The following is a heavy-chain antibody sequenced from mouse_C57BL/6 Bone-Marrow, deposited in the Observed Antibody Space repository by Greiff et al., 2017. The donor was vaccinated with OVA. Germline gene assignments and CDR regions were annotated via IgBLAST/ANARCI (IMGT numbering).Heavy chain of an antibody. J-gene: IGHJ1*03. V-gene: IGHV1-76*01. D-gene: IGHD2-14*01. Sequence: QVQLQQSGAELVRPGASVKLSCKASGYTFTDYYINWVKQRPGQGLEWIARIYPGSGNTYYNEKFKGKATLNAENSSSTAYMQLSSLTSEATDVYSCARSVGTGYFDVWGTGTTVTVSS. CDR1: GYTFTDYY. CDR2: IYPGSGNT. CDR3: ARSVGTGYFDV.